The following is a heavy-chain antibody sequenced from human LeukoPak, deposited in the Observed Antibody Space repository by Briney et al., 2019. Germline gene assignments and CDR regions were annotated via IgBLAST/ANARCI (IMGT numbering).Heavy chain of an antibody. D-gene: IGHD6-6*01. J-gene: IGHJ3*02. CDR1: GGLLSSSSHY. Sequence: SETLSLTCTVSGGLLSSSSHYWGWIRQPPGKGLEWIGSIYFTGSTYYNPSLKSRITMSVDTSKKHFSLKLSSVTAADTAVYYCARASIAAREDAFDIWGQGTMVTVSS. CDR3: ARASIAAREDAFDI. V-gene: IGHV4-39*02. CDR2: IYFTGST.